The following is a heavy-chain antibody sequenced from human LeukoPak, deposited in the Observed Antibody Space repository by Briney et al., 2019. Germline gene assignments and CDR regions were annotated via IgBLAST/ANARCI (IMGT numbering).Heavy chain of an antibody. CDR1: GGSISTYY. CDR2: ISYSGST. J-gene: IGHJ4*02. V-gene: IGHV4-59*08. Sequence: KPSETLSLTCTVSGGSISTYYWSWIRQPPGKGLEWIGYISYSGSTNYNPSLKSRVTISLDTSKNRFALKLSSVTAADTAVYYCARSIIGTRSKFDYWGQGTLVTVSS. D-gene: IGHD1/OR15-1a*01. CDR3: ARSIIGTRSKFDY.